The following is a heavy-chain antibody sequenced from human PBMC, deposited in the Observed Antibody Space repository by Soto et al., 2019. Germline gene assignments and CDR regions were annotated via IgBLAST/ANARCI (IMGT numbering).Heavy chain of an antibody. D-gene: IGHD4-17*01. CDR3: ARPFYGGNPGYAFDI. Sequence: LQLQESGPGLVRPSETLSLTCTVSGTSTSYYWAWIRQPPGEGPEWIGTIYHSGSTYYNPSLQSRVTISIDTSKNQFSLKLTSVTASDTASYYCARPFYGGNPGYAFDIWGQGTMVTVSS. V-gene: IGHV4-39*01. J-gene: IGHJ3*02. CDR1: GTSTSYY. CDR2: IYHSGST.